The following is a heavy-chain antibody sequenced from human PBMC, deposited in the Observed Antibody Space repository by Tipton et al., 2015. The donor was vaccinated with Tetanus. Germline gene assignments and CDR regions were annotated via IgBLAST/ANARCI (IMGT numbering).Heavy chain of an antibody. D-gene: IGHD3-3*01. CDR1: GGSIRGGTFY. CDR3: ARHQSGYFTPFDY. Sequence: TLSLTCTVSGGSIRGGTFYWGWIRQPPGKGLEWIGSIYESGDTYYIPSLTSRVTISVDTSKNQFSLNLNSMAAADTGVYYCARHQSGYFTPFDYWGQGNLVTVSS. CDR2: IYESGDT. J-gene: IGHJ4*02. V-gene: IGHV4-39*01.